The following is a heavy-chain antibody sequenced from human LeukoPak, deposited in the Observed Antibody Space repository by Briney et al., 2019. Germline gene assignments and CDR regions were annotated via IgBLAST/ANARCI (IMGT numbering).Heavy chain of an antibody. CDR1: GLTFSSHW. J-gene: IGHJ6*02. Sequence: GGSLRLSCAASGLTFSSHWMHWVRLAPGKGLEWVAVISLDGNNKYYADSVKGRFTISRDNSKNTLYLQMNSLRVEDTAVYSCTRGPRPLRYCSGGSCPSYYSGMDVWGQGTTVTVSS. V-gene: IGHV3-30*03. CDR2: ISLDGNNK. CDR3: TRGPRPLRYCSGGSCPSYYSGMDV. D-gene: IGHD2-15*01.